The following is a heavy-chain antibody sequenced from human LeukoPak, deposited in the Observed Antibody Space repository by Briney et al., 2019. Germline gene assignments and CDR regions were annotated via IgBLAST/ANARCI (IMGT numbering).Heavy chain of an antibody. J-gene: IGHJ3*02. CDR3: ARTVRFLEWLSEGDAFDI. CDR1: GFTFSSYW. V-gene: IGHV3-74*01. D-gene: IGHD3-3*01. Sequence: PGGSLRLSCAASGFTFSSYWMHWVRQAPGKGLVWVSRINSDGSSTSYADSVKGRFTVSRDNAKNTLYLQMNSLRAEDTAVYYCARTVRFLEWLSEGDAFDIWGQGTMVTVSS. CDR2: INSDGSST.